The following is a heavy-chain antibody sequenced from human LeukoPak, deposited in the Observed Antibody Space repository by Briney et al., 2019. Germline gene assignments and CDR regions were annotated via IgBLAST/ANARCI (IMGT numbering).Heavy chain of an antibody. D-gene: IGHD6-13*01. CDR2: INSDGSST. V-gene: IGHV3-74*01. CDR3: ARGGYSSSWT. J-gene: IGHJ5*02. CDR1: GFTFNSYW. Sequence: GGSLRLSCAASGFTFNSYWMHWVRQAPGKGLVWVSSINSDGSSTNYADSVKGGFTISTDNAKSTPYLQMNSLRAEDTAVYYCARGGYSSSWTWGQETLVTVSS.